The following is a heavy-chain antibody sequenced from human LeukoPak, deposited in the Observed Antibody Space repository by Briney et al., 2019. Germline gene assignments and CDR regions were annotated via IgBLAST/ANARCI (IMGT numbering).Heavy chain of an antibody. D-gene: IGHD4-17*01. CDR1: GYTFTGYY. J-gene: IGHJ4*02. CDR2: INPNSGGT. CDR3: AREKLTTGSPTFDY. V-gene: IGHV1-2*02. Sequence: ASVKVSCKASGYTFTGYYMHWVRQAPGQGLEWMGWINPNSGGTNYAQKFQGRVTMTRDTSISTAYMELSRLRSDDTAVYYSAREKLTTGSPTFDYWGQGALVTVSS.